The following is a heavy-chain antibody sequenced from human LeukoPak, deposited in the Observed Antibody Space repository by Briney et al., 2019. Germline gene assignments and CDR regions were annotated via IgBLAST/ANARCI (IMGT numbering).Heavy chain of an antibody. V-gene: IGHV3-74*01. CDR1: GFTFSSYW. CDR3: ARGRYCSSTSCYWIDY. J-gene: IGHJ4*02. CDR2: INSDGSST. Sequence: GGSLRLSCAASGFTFSSYWMNWVRQAPGKGLVWVSRINSDGSSTTYADSVKGRFTISRDNAKNTLYLQLNSLRAEDTAVYYCARGRYCSSTSCYWIDYWGQGTLATVSS. D-gene: IGHD2-2*01.